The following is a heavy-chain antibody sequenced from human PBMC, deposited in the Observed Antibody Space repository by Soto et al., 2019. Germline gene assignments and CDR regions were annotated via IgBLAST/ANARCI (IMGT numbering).Heavy chain of an antibody. CDR2: TYYRSKLYY. J-gene: IGHJ4*02. D-gene: IGHD4-4*01. CDR1: GDSVSNNGAA. Sequence: SQTLSLTCAISGDSVSNNGAAWNLISQSPSRGLEWLGRTYYRSKLYYDYAVSVKSRMTINPDTSKNQFSLQLTSVTPEDTAVYFCARDPPAFNSAFDYWGQGNVVTVSS. CDR3: ARDPPAFNSAFDY. V-gene: IGHV6-1*01.